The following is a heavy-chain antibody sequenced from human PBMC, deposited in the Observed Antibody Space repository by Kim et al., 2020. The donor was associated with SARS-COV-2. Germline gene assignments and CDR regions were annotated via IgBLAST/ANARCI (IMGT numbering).Heavy chain of an antibody. D-gene: IGHD2-2*02. J-gene: IGHJ4*02. CDR3: AKGRSEVVPAAINY. Sequence: NADSVKGRFTISRDKDKNTLYLQMNSLRAEDTAVYYCAKGRSEVVPAAINYWGQGTPVTVSS. V-gene: IGHV3-23*01.